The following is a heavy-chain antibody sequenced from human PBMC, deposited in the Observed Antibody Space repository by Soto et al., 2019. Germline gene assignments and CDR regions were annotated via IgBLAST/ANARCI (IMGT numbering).Heavy chain of an antibody. J-gene: IGHJ4*02. CDR1: GFTFSSYA. CDR3: ARPYSYGSFGY. Sequence: SGGSLRLSCAASGFTFSSYAMHWVRQAPGKGLEWVAVISYDGSNKYYADSVKGRFTISRDNSKNTLYLQMNSLRAEDTAVYYCARPYSYGSFGYWGQGTLVTVSS. CDR2: ISYDGSNK. V-gene: IGHV3-30-3*01. D-gene: IGHD5-18*01.